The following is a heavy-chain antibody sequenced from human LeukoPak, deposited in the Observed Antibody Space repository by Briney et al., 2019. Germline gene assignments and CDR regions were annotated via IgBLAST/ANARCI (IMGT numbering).Heavy chain of an antibody. CDR1: GDSISNYY. CDR3: ARQGKHYDSSGYGRLNAFDI. J-gene: IGHJ3*02. CDR2: IYTSGST. D-gene: IGHD3-22*01. Sequence: SETLSLTCTVSGDSISNYYWSWIRQPAGKGLEWIGRIYTSGSTNYNPSLKSRVTMSVDTSKNQFSLKLSSVTAADTAVHYCARQGKHYDSSGYGRLNAFDIWGQGTMVTVSS. V-gene: IGHV4-4*07.